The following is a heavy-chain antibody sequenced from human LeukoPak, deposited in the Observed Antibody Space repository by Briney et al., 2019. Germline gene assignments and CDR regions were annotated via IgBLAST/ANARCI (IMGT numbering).Heavy chain of an antibody. CDR1: GGSISSSN. CDR2: ISGSGGST. D-gene: IGHD5-18*01. CDR3: ARHQGLREYSYGTYYYYYYMDV. J-gene: IGHJ6*03. V-gene: IGHV3-23*01. Sequence: ETLSLTCAVSGGSISSSNWWSWVRQAPGKGLEWVSAISGSGGSTYYADSVKGRFTISRDNSKDTLYLQMNSLRAEDTAVYYCARHQGLREYSYGTYYYYYYMDVWGKGTTVTVSS.